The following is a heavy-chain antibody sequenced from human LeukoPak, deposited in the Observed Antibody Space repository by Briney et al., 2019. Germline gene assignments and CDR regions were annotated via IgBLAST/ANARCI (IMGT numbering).Heavy chain of an antibody. CDR1: GGTFSSYA. J-gene: IGHJ6*02. CDR3: AREDYYGSSTSCSPGCCIAARPGGYYYGMDV. V-gene: IGHV1-69*04. CDR2: IIPIFGIA. Sequence: SVKVSCKASGGTFSSYAISWVRQAPGQGLEWMGRIIPIFGIANYAQKFQGRVTITADKSTSTAYMELSSLRSEDTAVYYCAREDYYGSSTSCSPGCCIAARPGGYYYGMDVWGQGTTVTVSS. D-gene: IGHD2-2*01.